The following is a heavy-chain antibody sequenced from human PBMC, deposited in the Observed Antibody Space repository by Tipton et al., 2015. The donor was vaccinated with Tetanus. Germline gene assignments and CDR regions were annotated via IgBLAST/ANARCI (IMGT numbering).Heavy chain of an antibody. CDR2: IYYSGST. J-gene: IGHJ4*02. CDR3: ARHAGAGATIWGTDY. CDR1: GGSVSSGSYY. V-gene: IGHV4-61*01. D-gene: IGHD3-9*01. Sequence: TLSLTCTVSGGSVSSGSYYWSWIRQPPGKGLEWIGYIYYSGSTNYNPSLKSRVTISVDASKNQSSLELTSVTAADTAVYYCARHAGAGATIWGTDYWGQGTLVTVSS.